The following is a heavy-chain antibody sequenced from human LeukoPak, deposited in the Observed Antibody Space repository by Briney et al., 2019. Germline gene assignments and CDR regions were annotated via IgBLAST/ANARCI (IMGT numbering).Heavy chain of an antibody. D-gene: IGHD6-19*01. CDR3: AKDLSWLPSPYYYYGMDV. Sequence: PGGSLRLSCAASGFTFSSYAMHWVRQAPGKGLEWVAVISYDGSNKYYADSMKGRFTISRDNSKNTLYLQMNSLRAEDTAVYYCAKDLSWLPSPYYYYGMDVWGQGTTVTVPS. V-gene: IGHV3-30-3*01. CDR2: ISYDGSNK. J-gene: IGHJ6*02. CDR1: GFTFSSYA.